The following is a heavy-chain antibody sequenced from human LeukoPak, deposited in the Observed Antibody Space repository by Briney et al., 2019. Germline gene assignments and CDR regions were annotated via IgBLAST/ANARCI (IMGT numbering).Heavy chain of an antibody. CDR2: INPNSGGT. D-gene: IGHD2-15*01. Sequence: ASVKVSCKASGYTFTGYYMHWVRQAPGQGLEWMGWINPNSGGTNYAQKFQGRVTMTGDTSISTAYMELSRLRSDDTAVYYCAIRSGGSCYWSPWCAFDIWGQGTMVTVSS. J-gene: IGHJ3*02. CDR1: GYTFTGYY. CDR3: AIRSGGSCYWSPWCAFDI. V-gene: IGHV1-2*02.